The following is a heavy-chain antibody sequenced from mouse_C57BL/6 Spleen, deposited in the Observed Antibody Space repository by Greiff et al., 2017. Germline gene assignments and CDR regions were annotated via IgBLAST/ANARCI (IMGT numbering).Heavy chain of an antibody. CDR2: IRNKANNHAT. V-gene: IGHV6-6*01. J-gene: IGHJ4*01. CDR3: AGCNPYGMDY. D-gene: IGHD2-1*01. Sequence: EVMLVESGGGLVQPGGSMKLSCAASGFTFSDSWMDWVRQSPEKGLEWVAEIRNKANNHATYYADSVKGRFTISRDDSKGSVYLQMNSLRASDTGMYYCAGCNPYGMDYWGQGTSVTVSS. CDR1: GFTFSDSW.